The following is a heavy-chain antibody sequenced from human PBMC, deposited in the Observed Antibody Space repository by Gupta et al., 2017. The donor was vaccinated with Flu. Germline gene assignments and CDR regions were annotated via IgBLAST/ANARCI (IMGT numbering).Heavy chain of an antibody. V-gene: IGHV3-33*01. D-gene: IGHD3-9*01. Sequence: QVQLVESGGGVVQPGRSWRLSCSASGFTFSSYGMHWVRPAPGKGLEWVAVIWYDGSNKYYADSVKGRFTISRDNSKNTLYLQMNSLRAEDTAVYYCARGLIEYFDPPPFGFQHWGQGTLVTVSS. J-gene: IGHJ1*01. CDR3: ARGLIEYFDPPPFGFQH. CDR1: GFTFSSYG. CDR2: IWYDGSNK.